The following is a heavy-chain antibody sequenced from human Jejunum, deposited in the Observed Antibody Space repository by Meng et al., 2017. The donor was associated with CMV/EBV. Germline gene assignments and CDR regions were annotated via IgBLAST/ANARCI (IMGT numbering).Heavy chain of an antibody. CDR1: GLTFRSYA. CDR3: AGGLGGTIDY. Sequence: ASGLTFRSYAMAWVRQAPGQGLEWLGNIIPVFDKTNYAQKFQGRVTITADRSTNTAYMELSSLRSDDTAVYYCAGGLGGTIDYWGQGTLVTVSS. D-gene: IGHD1-26*01. J-gene: IGHJ4*02. CDR2: IIPVFDKT. V-gene: IGHV1-69*04.